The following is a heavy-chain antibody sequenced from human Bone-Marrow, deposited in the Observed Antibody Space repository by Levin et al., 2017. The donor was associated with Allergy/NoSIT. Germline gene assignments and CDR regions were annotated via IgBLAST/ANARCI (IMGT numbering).Heavy chain of an antibody. D-gene: IGHD4-23*01. V-gene: IGHV5-51*01. J-gene: IGHJ6*02. CDR1: GYDFTKYW. CDR3: ARHSYGADSDAPYYFHGMDV. Sequence: KVSCQASGYDFTKYWIGWVRQMPGKGLEWMGIIHPIDSHTRYSPSFQGQVSISADKSISTAYLQWSSLKASETAIFYCARHSYGADSDAPYYFHGMDVWGQGTAVTVSS. CDR2: IHPIDSHT.